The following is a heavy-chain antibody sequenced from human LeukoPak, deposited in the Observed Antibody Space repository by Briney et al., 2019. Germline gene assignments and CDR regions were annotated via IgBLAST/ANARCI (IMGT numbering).Heavy chain of an antibody. D-gene: IGHD4-17*01. J-gene: IGHJ3*02. CDR3: ARAPHLTTYGDYFEFHDDAFDI. CDR1: GGSISSGDYY. V-gene: IGHV4-30-4*08. Sequence: PSETLSLTCTVSGGSISSGDYYWSWIRQPPGKGLEWIGYIYYSGSTYYNPSLKSRVTISVDTSKNQFSLKLSSVTAADTAVYYCARAPHLTTYGDYFEFHDDAFDIWGQGTMVTVSS. CDR2: IYYSGST.